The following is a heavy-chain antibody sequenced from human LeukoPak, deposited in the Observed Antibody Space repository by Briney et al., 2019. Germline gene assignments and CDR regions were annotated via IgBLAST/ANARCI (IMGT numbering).Heavy chain of an antibody. CDR3: ARGRRGGDYGMDV. J-gene: IGHJ6*02. Sequence: SETLSLTCAVYGGSFSGYYWSWIRQPPGKGLEWIGEINHSGSTNYNPSLKSRVTISVDTSKNQFSLKLSSATAADTAVYYCARGRRGGDYGMDVWGQGTTVTVSS. CDR2: INHSGST. V-gene: IGHV4-34*01. CDR1: GGSFSGYY. D-gene: IGHD4-17*01.